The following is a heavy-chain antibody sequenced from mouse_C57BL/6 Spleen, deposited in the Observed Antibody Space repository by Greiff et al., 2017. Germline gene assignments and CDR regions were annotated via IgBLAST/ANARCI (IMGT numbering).Heavy chain of an antibody. CDR2: IDPEDGET. D-gene: IGHD1-1*01. CDR3: ARGGYGSTSHFDY. V-gene: IGHV14-2*01. CDR1: GFNIKDYY. J-gene: IGHJ2*01. Sequence: EVQLQGSGAELVKPGASVKLSCTASGFNIKDYYMHWVKQRTEQGLEWIGRIDPEDGETTYAPKFQGKATITADTSSNTAYLQLSSLTSEDTAVYYCARGGYGSTSHFDYWGQGTTLTVSS.